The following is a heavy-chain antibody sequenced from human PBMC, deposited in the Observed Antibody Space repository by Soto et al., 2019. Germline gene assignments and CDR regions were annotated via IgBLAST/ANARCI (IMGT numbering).Heavy chain of an antibody. CDR3: ARDKITGLFDY. CDR2: INHSGST. Sequence: QVQLQQWGAGLLKPSETLSLTCAVYGGPFSGYYWTWIRQPPGTGLEWIGEINHSGSTNYNPSLKNRVTISVDTSKNQFSLKLTSVTAADTAVYYCARDKITGLFDYWGQGTLVTVSS. J-gene: IGHJ4*02. D-gene: IGHD2-8*02. V-gene: IGHV4-34*01. CDR1: GGPFSGYY.